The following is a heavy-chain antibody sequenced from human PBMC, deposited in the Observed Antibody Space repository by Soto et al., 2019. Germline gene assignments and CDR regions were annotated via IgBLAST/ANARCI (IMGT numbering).Heavy chain of an antibody. V-gene: IGHV1-69*13. D-gene: IGHD1-26*01. J-gene: IGHJ6*02. CDR1: GGTFSSYA. CDR2: IIPIFGTA. Sequence: ASVKVSCKAPGGTFSSYAISWVRQAPGQGLEWMGGIIPIFGTANYAQKFQGRVTITADESTSTAYMELSSLRSEDTAVYYCARGSGSYLGDYYYYGMDVWGQGTTVTVSS. CDR3: ARGSGSYLGDYYYYGMDV.